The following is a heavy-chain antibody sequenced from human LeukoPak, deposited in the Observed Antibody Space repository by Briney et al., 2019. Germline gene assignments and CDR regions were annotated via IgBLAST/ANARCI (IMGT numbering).Heavy chain of an antibody. J-gene: IGHJ6*04. CDR2: INHSGST. CDR1: GGSFSGYY. V-gene: IGHV4-34*01. Sequence: SSETLSLTCAVYGGSFSGYYWSWIRQPPGKGLERIGEINHSGSTNYNPSLKSRVTISVDTSKNQFSLKLSSVTAADTAVYYCARGRWLRLAYYYGMDVWGKGTTVTVSS. CDR3: ARGRWLRLAYYYGMDV. D-gene: IGHD5-12*01.